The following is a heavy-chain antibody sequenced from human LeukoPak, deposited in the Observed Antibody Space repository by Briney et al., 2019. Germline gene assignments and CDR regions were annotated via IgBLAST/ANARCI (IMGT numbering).Heavy chain of an antibody. CDR3: ARAYWGYFDY. V-gene: IGHV3-23*01. CDR2: ISSSGGST. D-gene: IGHD3-16*01. J-gene: IGHJ4*02. CDR1: GFTFSSYA. Sequence: PGGSLRLSCAASGFTFSSYAMSWVRQAPGKGLEWVSAISSSGGSTYYADSVKGRFTISRDNAKNSVYLRMNSLRAEDTAVYYCARAYWGYFDYWGQGTLVTVSA.